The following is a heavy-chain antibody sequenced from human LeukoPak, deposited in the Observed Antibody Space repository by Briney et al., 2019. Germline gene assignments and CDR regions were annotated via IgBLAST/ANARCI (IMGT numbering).Heavy chain of an antibody. CDR1: GFTFSSYW. CDR3: ASSKGLRYYMDV. Sequence: PGGSLRLSCAASGFTFSSYWVSWVRQAPGKGLEWVADIKQDGSEKYYVDSVKGRFTISRDNAKNSLYLQMNSLRAEDTAAYYCASSKGLRYYMDVWGKGTTVTVSS. J-gene: IGHJ6*03. D-gene: IGHD2/OR15-2a*01. V-gene: IGHV3-7*01. CDR2: IKQDGSEK.